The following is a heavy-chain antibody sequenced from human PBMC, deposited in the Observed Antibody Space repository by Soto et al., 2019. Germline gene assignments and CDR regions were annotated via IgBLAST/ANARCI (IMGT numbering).Heavy chain of an antibody. D-gene: IGHD5-12*01. CDR2: INHSGTT. CDR1: GGSFSGYY. CDR3: ARRYSGYDFDY. V-gene: IGHV4-34*01. Sequence: VQLQQWGAGLLKPSETLSLTCAVNGGSFSGYYWSWIRQPPGKGLEWIGEINHSGTTNYNPSLMSLVTISADTAKNQFSPNLSSVTAADTAVYYCARRYSGYDFDYWGQGTLVTVSS. J-gene: IGHJ4*02.